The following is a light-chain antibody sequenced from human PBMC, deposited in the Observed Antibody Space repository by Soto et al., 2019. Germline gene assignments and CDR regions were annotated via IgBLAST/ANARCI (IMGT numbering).Light chain of an antibody. J-gene: IGKJ4*01. CDR2: DAS. Sequence: DIQMTQSPSTLSSSVGDRFTISVLASQSVSAWLAWYQQKPGKAPKLLISDASSLKSGVPSRFSGSGYGTEFTLTISSLQPEDFATYYCQQYSSYSLTFGGGTKVDI. CDR1: QSVSAW. CDR3: QQYSSYSLT. V-gene: IGKV1-5*01.